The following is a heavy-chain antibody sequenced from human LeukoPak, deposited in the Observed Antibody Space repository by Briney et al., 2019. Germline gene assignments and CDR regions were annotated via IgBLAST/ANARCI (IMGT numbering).Heavy chain of an antibody. Sequence: GGSLRLSCAASGFTFRSYAMNWVRQAPGKGLEWVSAISGSGDSTYYADSVKGRFTISRDNSQNTLYLQMNSLGAEDTAIYYCAKDRIASPPQGRFDPWGQGTLVTVSS. CDR2: ISGSGDST. J-gene: IGHJ5*02. D-gene: IGHD6-6*01. V-gene: IGHV3-23*01. CDR3: AKDRIASPPQGRFDP. CDR1: GFTFRSYA.